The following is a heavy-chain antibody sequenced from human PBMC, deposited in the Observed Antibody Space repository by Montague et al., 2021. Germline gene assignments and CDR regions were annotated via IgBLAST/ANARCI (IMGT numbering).Heavy chain of an antibody. J-gene: IGHJ6*04. V-gene: IGHV3-30-3*01. CDR2: ISSDGINE. CDR3: ARASSYGESSYYGMDV. CDR1: GFTFSSYA. D-gene: IGHD3-10*01. Sequence: SLRLSCAPSGFTFSSYAMHWVRQAPGRGLEWVAVISSDGINEYYADSVRGRFTISRDNSNNTLYMQMNSLRAEDTAMYYCARASSYGESSYYGMDVWGRGTTVTVSS.